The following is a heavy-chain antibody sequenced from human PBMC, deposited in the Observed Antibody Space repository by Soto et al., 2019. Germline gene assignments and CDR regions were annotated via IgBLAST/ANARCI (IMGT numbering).Heavy chain of an antibody. Sequence: EVQLVESGGGLVQPGGSLRLSCAASGFTFSTYWMHWVRQAPGKGLVWVSRINSDGSTTNYADSVKGRFTISRDNAKNTLDLQMNSLRAEDTAVYYCARDASYDMGVWGQGTTVTVSS. CDR1: GFTFSTYW. CDR2: INSDGSTT. V-gene: IGHV3-74*01. J-gene: IGHJ6*02. CDR3: ARDASYDMGV.